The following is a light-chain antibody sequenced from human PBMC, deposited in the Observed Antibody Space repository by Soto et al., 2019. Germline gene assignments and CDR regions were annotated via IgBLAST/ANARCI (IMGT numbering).Light chain of an antibody. CDR2: SNN. Sequence: QSVLTQPPSASGTPGQRVTISCSGSSSNIGSNTVNWYQQLPGTAPKLLIYSNNQRPSGVPDRFSGSKFGNTASLTISGLQAEDEADYSCCSFAGSYTYVFGTGTKLTVL. CDR1: SSNIGSNT. CDR3: CSFAGSYTYV. J-gene: IGLJ1*01. V-gene: IGLV1-44*01.